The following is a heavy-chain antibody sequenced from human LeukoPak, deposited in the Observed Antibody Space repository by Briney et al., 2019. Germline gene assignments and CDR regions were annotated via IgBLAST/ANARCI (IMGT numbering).Heavy chain of an antibody. CDR1: GFTFSSYG. J-gene: IGHJ4*02. CDR3: AKVLGVVVPAAFRGPDY. CDR2: IRYDGSNK. Sequence: GGSLRLSCAASGFTFSSYGMHWVRQAPGKGLEWVAFIRYDGSNKYYADSVKGRFTISRDNSKNTLYPQMNSLRAEDTAVYYCAKVLGVVVPAAFRGPDYWGQGTLVTVSS. D-gene: IGHD2-2*01. V-gene: IGHV3-30*02.